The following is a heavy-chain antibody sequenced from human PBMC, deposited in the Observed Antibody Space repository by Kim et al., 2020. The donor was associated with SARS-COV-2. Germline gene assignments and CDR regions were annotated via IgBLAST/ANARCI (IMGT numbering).Heavy chain of an antibody. Sequence: GGSLRLSCAASGFIFSTYGMNWVRQAPGKGLEWVSGIGGNGRVTYYADSVKGRFTISRDNSKSTLYLQMNSLRAEDTAVYYCAKQVGSNPEDFWGQGTLVTVSS. V-gene: IGHV3-23*01. J-gene: IGHJ4*02. D-gene: IGHD1-26*01. CDR3: AKQVGSNPEDF. CDR2: IGGNGRVT. CDR1: GFIFSTYG.